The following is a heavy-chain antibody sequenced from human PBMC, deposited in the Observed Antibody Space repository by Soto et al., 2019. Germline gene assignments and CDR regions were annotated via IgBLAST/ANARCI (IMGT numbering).Heavy chain of an antibody. J-gene: IGHJ6*02. D-gene: IGHD2-8*01. V-gene: IGHV3-23*01. Sequence: GGSLRLSCAAAEFSFSSYAMSWVRQAPGKGLDWVSTISSTGFSTYYADSVKGRFTISRDNSENVVYLQMNSLRAEDTAQYRCAKGIKGYFPNNICPLDVWGQGTTVTVSS. CDR2: ISSTGFST. CDR1: EFSFSSYA. CDR3: AKGIKGYFPNNICPLDV.